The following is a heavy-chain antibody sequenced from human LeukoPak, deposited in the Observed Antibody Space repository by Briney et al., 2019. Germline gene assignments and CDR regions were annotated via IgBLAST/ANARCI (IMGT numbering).Heavy chain of an antibody. CDR1: GFTFSSYA. D-gene: IGHD6-13*01. J-gene: IGHJ6*03. V-gene: IGHV3-23*01. CDR3: ALQQLRHYYYYMDV. Sequence: PGGSLRLSCAASGFTFSSYAMSWVRQAPGKGLEWVSAISGSGGSTYYADSVKGRFTISRDNSKNTLYLQMNSLRAEDTAVYYCALQQLRHYYYYMDVWGKGTTVTVSS. CDR2: ISGSGGST.